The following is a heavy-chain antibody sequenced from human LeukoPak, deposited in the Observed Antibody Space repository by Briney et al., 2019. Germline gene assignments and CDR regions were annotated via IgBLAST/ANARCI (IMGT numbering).Heavy chain of an antibody. CDR2: IKLDGSEK. J-gene: IGHJ4*02. CDR3: ARDHTDPGLFFDN. Sequence: GGSLRLSCAASGFTFSNYWMTWVRQAPGKGLEWVASIKLDGSEKYYVDSVKGRFTISRDNAKNSLYLQMNSLRAEDTALYYCARDHTDPGLFFDNWGQGTLVTASS. D-gene: IGHD2-21*01. V-gene: IGHV3-7*01. CDR1: GFTFSNYW.